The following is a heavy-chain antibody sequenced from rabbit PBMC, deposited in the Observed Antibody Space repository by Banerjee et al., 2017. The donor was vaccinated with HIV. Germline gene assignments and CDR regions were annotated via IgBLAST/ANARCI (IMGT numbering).Heavy chain of an antibody. Sequence: QEQLEESGGDLVKPEGSLTLTCTASGFSFSSSYWICWVRQAPGKGLEWIACIDSGSANTYYASWAKGRFTISKTSSTTVTLQMTSLTAADTATYFCARGGDAGYGGPRWYYFNLWGPGTLVTVS. D-gene: IGHD4-2*01. CDR3: ARGGDAGYGGPRWYYFNL. J-gene: IGHJ4*01. V-gene: IGHV1S45*01. CDR2: IDSGSANT. CDR1: GFSFSSSYW.